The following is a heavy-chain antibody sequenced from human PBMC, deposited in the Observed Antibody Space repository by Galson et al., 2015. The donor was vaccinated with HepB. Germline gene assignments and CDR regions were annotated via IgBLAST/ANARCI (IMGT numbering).Heavy chain of an antibody. Sequence: SLRLSCAASGFTFSKFGMHWVRQAPGKGLEWMAFISYDGTTEYYGDSVKGRFTISRDNSKNTLYLQMNSLRAEDTAVFYCAKDRIQITPANLILDLSLNPPRFDNWGQGTLVTVSS. CDR2: ISYDGTTE. V-gene: IGHV3-30*18. CDR1: GFTFSKFG. D-gene: IGHD3/OR15-3a*01. J-gene: IGHJ4*02. CDR3: AKDRIQITPANLILDLSLNPPRFDN.